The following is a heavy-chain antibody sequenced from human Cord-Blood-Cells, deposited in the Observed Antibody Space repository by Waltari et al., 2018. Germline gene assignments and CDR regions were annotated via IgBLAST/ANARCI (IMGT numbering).Heavy chain of an antibody. CDR1: GYTFTGYY. V-gene: IGHV1-2*04. D-gene: IGHD6-19*01. Sequence: QVQLVQSGAEVKKPGASVKVSCKASGYTFTGYYMHWVRQAPGQGLEWMGWINPNSGGTNYAQKFQGWVTMTRDTSISTAYMELSRLRSDDTAVYYCARDGPVEYYYYYGMDVWGQGTTVTVSS. J-gene: IGHJ6*02. CDR2: INPNSGGT. CDR3: ARDGPVEYYYYYGMDV.